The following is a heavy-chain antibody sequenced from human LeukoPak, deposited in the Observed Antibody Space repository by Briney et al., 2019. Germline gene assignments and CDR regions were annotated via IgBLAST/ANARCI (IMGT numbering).Heavy chain of an antibody. J-gene: IGHJ6*04. CDR3: AREVAVAGKRGAFYYYYGMDV. V-gene: IGHV4-59*01. Sequence: SETLSLTCTVSGGSISSYYWSWIRQPPGKGLEWIGYIYYSGSTNYNSSLKSRVTISVDTSKNQFSLKLSSVTAADTAVYYCAREVAVAGKRGAFYYYYGMDVWGKGTTVTVSS. D-gene: IGHD6-19*01. CDR1: GGSISSYY. CDR2: IYYSGST.